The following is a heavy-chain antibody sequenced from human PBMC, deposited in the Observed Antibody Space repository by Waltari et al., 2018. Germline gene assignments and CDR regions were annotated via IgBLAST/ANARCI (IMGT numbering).Heavy chain of an antibody. CDR3: ARDRGRGLYLDS. CDR2: VRGDGKT. CDR1: GDSMSSTDC. D-gene: IGHD2-15*01. V-gene: IGHV4-4*02. Sequence: QLQLQESGPGLVKPSGTLSLPCAVSGDSMSSTDCWSWVRQPPGKGLEWVGQVRGDGKTNYNPSFASRITISLDTYNKHFSLKVTSATATDTAIYYCARDRGRGLYLDSWGPGTLVTVSP. J-gene: IGHJ4*02.